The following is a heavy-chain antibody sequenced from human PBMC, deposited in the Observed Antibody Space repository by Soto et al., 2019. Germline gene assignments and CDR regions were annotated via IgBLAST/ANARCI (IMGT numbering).Heavy chain of an antibody. Sequence: EVQLLESGGGLVQPGGSLRLSCAASGFTFSSYAMTWVRQAPGKGLEWVSGISGSGDSTYYADSVKGRFTISRDNSKNTLYLQMNSLRAEDTAVYYCTKDIGSAAADTYYFYGMDVWGQGTTVTVSS. V-gene: IGHV3-23*01. D-gene: IGHD6-13*01. CDR3: TKDIGSAAADTYYFYGMDV. CDR2: ISGSGDST. J-gene: IGHJ6*02. CDR1: GFTFSSYA.